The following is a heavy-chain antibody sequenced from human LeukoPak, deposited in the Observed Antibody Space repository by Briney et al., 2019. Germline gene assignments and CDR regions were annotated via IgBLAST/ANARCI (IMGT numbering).Heavy chain of an antibody. CDR2: MNPNSGNT. V-gene: IGHV1-8*01. J-gene: IGHJ6*02. CDR3: ARGYYDSSGYPGAAVYYYGMDV. D-gene: IGHD3-22*01. Sequence: ASVKVSCKASGYTFTSYDINWVRQATGQGLEWMGWMNPNSGNTGYAHKFQGRVTMTRNTSISTAYMELSSLRSEDTAVYYCARGYYDSSGYPGAAVYYYGMDVWGQGTTVTVSS. CDR1: GYTFTSYD.